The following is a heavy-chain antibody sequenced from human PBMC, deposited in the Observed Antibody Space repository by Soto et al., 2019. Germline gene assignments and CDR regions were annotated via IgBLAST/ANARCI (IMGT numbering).Heavy chain of an antibody. Sequence: SETLSLTCTVSGGSISSYYWSWIRQPAGKGLELIGRIYASGSTNYNPSLKSRVTMSVDASKNQFSLRLSSVTAADTALYFCARDYYGSASYENYYYYGMDIWGQGTTVTVSS. J-gene: IGHJ6*02. CDR2: IYASGST. CDR3: ARDYYGSASYENYYYYGMDI. CDR1: GGSISSYY. V-gene: IGHV4-4*07. D-gene: IGHD3-10*01.